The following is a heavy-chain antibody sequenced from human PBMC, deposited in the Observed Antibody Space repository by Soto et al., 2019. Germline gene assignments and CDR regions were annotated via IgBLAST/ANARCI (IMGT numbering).Heavy chain of an antibody. CDR2: IYYSGST. CDR3: ACIFSGGYGYGFYYYGMDV. CDR1: GGSISSRCYY. D-gene: IGHD5-18*01. J-gene: IGHJ6*02. Sequence: SETLSLTRTVTGGSISSRCYYWEWIRQPPGKGLEWIGSIYYSGSTYYNPSLKSRVTISVDTSKNQFSLKLSSVTAADTAVYYCACIFSGGYGYGFYYYGMDVWGQGTTVT. V-gene: IGHV4-39*01.